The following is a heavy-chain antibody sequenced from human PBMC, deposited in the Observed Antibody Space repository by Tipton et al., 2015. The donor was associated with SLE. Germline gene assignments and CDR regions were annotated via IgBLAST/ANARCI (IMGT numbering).Heavy chain of an antibody. V-gene: IGHV3-48*01. CDR1: GLTFSSYS. CDR2: ISSSSSTI. Sequence: LRLSCAASGLTFSSYSMNWVRQAPGKGLEWVSYISSSSSTIYYADSVKGRFTISRDNAKNSLYLQMNSLRAEDTAVYYCARLGVAEDFDYWGQGTLVTVSS. D-gene: IGHD5-12*01. J-gene: IGHJ4*02. CDR3: ARLGVAEDFDY.